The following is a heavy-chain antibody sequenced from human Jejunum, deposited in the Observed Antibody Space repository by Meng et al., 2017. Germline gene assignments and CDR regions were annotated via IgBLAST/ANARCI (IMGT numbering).Heavy chain of an antibody. V-gene: IGHV3-74*01. CDR1: GFTFSSHW. Sequence: EGQLAESGGGLVPPGGSLRLSCAASGFTFSSHWMHWVRQAPGKGLVWLSRVSTDGTITNYADSVKGRFTISRDNAKDTVFLEMNSLRVEDTAVYYCASDRITDWGQGTLVTVSS. CDR2: VSTDGTIT. D-gene: IGHD3-16*01. J-gene: IGHJ1*01. CDR3: ASDRITD.